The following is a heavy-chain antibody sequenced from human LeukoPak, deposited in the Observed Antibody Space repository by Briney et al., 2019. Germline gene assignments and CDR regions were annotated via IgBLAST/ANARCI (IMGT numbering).Heavy chain of an antibody. CDR1: GGSISSYY. Sequence: SETLSLTCTVSGGSISSYYWSWIRQPPGKGLEWIGYVFYSGSTNYNPSLKSRVTISVDTSKNQFSLKLSSVTAADTAVYYCARGSGYDFLVAAKQFDYWGQGTLVTVSS. CDR3: ARGSGYDFLVAAKQFDY. D-gene: IGHD3-3*01. CDR2: VFYSGST. J-gene: IGHJ4*02. V-gene: IGHV4-59*01.